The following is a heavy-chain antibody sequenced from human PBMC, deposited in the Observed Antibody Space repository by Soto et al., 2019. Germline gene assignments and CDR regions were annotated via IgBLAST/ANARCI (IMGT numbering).Heavy chain of an antibody. V-gene: IGHV3-30*02. CDR3: AKDLEVVGANRWGYDS. CDR1: GFTFRNYG. Sequence: GGSLRLSCEASGFTFRNYGMHWVRQTPVKGLEWVAGIQYDGSKKYYAESVKGRFTISRDNSKNTLYLEIDSLRAEDTAVYYCAKDLEVVGANRWGYDSWGQGTLVTVSS. J-gene: IGHJ5*01. CDR2: IQYDGSKK. D-gene: IGHD1-26*01.